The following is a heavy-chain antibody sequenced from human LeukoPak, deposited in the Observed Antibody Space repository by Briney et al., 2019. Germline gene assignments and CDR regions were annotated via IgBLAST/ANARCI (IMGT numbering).Heavy chain of an antibody. CDR3: AGYYHDSSGYYYFDY. Sequence: GGSLRLSCVASGFTFSSYEMNWVRQAPGKGLEWVSYISSSGSTIYYADSVKGRFTISRDNAKNSLYLQMNSLRAEDTAVYYCAGYYHDSSGYYYFDYWGQGTLVTVSS. D-gene: IGHD3-22*01. CDR1: GFTFSSYE. V-gene: IGHV3-48*03. J-gene: IGHJ4*02. CDR2: ISSSGSTI.